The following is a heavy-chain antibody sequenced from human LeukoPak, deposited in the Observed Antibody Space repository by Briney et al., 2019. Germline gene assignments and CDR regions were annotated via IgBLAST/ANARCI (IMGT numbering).Heavy chain of an antibody. V-gene: IGHV4-34*01. J-gene: IGHJ4*02. CDR2: INHSGST. Sequence: SSETLSLTCAVYGGSFSGYYWSWIRHPPGKGLEWIGEINHSGSTNYTPSLKSRVTISVDTSKNQFSLKLSSVTAADTAVYYCARPPARGTYDFDYWGQGTLVTVSS. D-gene: IGHD3-16*01. CDR3: ARPPARGTYDFDY. CDR1: GGSFSGYY.